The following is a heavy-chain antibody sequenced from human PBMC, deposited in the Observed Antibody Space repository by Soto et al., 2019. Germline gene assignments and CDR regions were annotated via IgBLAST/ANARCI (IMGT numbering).Heavy chain of an antibody. J-gene: IGHJ4*02. CDR2: ISTTSFFT. CDR3: ARGDCSGGTCYLGYFDY. D-gene: IGHD2-15*01. CDR1: GFTFSSYD. V-gene: IGHV3-21*01. Sequence: EVQLVESGGGLVKPGESLRLSCAASGFTFSSYDMHWVRQAPGGGLEWVSTISTTSFFTYYTDSVKGRFTISRDNAKNSLYLQMKSLRAEDTAVYYCARGDCSGGTCYLGYFDYWGQGTLVTVSS.